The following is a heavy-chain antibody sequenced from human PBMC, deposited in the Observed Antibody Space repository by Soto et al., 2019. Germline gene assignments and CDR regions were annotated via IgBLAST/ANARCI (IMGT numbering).Heavy chain of an antibody. CDR2: IYYSGSI. J-gene: IGHJ6*02. CDR1: GGSISSYY. Sequence: SETLSLTCTVSGGSISSYYWSWIRQPPGKGLEWIGYIYYSGSINYNPSLKSRVTISVDTSKNQFSLKLSSVTAADTAVYFCAREDDGGDTLDVWGQGTTVTVSS. V-gene: IGHV4-59*01. CDR3: AREDDGGDTLDV. D-gene: IGHD2-21*02.